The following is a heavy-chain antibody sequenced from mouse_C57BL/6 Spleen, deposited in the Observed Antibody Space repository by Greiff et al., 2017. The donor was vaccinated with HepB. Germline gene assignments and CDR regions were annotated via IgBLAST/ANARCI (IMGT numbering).Heavy chain of an antibody. D-gene: IGHD2-1*01. J-gene: IGHJ2*01. CDR2: IYPGDGDT. Sequence: VQLQQSGPELVKPGASVKISCKASGYAFSSSWMNWVKQRPGKGLEWIGRIYPGDGDTNYNGKFKGKATLTADKSSSTAYLQLSRLTSEDSAVYFYARYRDGNVDYWGQGTTLTVSS. CDR3: ARYRDGNVDY. CDR1: GYAFSSSW. V-gene: IGHV1-82*01.